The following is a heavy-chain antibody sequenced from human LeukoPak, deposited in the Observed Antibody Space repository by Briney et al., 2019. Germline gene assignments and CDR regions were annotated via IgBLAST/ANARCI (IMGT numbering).Heavy chain of an antibody. J-gene: IGHJ4*02. CDR3: ARKENVYYYFDY. CDR2: IYRSGTT. Sequence: KPSDTLSLTCAVSGYSITSSSWWGWIRQPPGKGLEWIGYIYRSGTTYYNPSLQSRVTMSVDTSKNQFSLKLSSVTAVDTAVYYCARKENVYYYFDYWGQGTLVTVSS. CDR1: GYSITSSSW. V-gene: IGHV4-28*01. D-gene: IGHD3-10*01.